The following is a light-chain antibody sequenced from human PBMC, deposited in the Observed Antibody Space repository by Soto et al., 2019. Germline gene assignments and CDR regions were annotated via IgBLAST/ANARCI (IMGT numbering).Light chain of an antibody. V-gene: IGKV4-1*01. CDR1: QSALYSSNNKNY. CDR2: WAS. J-gene: IGKJ4*01. Sequence: DIVMTQSPDSLAVSLGERATINCKSSQSALYSSNNKNYLAWYQQKPGQPPKLLIYWASTRESGVPDRFSGSGSGTDFTLTISSLQAEDVAVYYCQQYYSTPVTFGGGTKVEIK. CDR3: QQYYSTPVT.